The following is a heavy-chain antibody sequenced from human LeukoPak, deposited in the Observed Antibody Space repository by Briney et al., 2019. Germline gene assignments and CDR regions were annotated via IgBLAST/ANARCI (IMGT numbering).Heavy chain of an antibody. V-gene: IGHV1-46*01. CDR1: GYTFTSYY. CDR3: ARSATEMASPY. D-gene: IGHD5-24*01. J-gene: IGHJ4*02. Sequence: ASVKVSCKASGYTFTSYYMHWVRQAPGQGLEWMGIINPSGGSTSYAQKFQGRVTMTRDTSISTAYMELRRLRSDDTGVYYCARSATEMASPYWGQGTLVTVSS. CDR2: INPSGGST.